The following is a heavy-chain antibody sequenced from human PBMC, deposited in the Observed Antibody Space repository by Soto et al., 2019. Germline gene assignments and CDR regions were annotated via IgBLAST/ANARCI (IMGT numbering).Heavy chain of an antibody. Sequence: GGSLRLSCVASGFTVSSHYMGWLRRTPGKGLEWVSLLSGGGNTYFADSVKGRFTVSRDNSKSTLFLQMSSLRTDDTAVYYCAASLWGLPYWGQGTLVTVSS. D-gene: IGHD3-10*01. V-gene: IGHV3-53*01. J-gene: IGHJ4*02. CDR3: AASLWGLPY. CDR2: LSGGGNT. CDR1: GFTVSSHY.